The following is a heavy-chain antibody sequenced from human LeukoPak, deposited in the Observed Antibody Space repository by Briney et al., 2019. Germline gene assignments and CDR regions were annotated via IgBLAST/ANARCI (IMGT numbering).Heavy chain of an antibody. D-gene: IGHD3-3*01. CDR1: GFTFSSYA. CDR3: AKDLGITIFGVATPLYFDY. J-gene: IGHJ4*02. Sequence: GGSLRLSCADSGFTFSSYAMSWVRQAPGKGLEWVSAISGSGGSTYYADSVKGRFTISRDNSKNTLYLQMNSLRAEDTAVYYCAKDLGITIFGVATPLYFDYWGQGTLVTVSS. V-gene: IGHV3-23*01. CDR2: ISGSGGST.